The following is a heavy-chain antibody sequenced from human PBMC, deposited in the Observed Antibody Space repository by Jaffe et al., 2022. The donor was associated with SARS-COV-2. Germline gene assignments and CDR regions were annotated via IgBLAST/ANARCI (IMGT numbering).Heavy chain of an antibody. J-gene: IGHJ6*03. V-gene: IGHV4-34*02. CDR1: GGSFSNYY. Sequence: QVQLQQWGAGLLKSSETLSLTCSLSGGSFSNYYWTWIRQSPGKGLEWIGEINHNGNTNYNPSLKSRVTISVDTKGQLSLQLTSVTAADAAVYYCAREGVAMFRGVKGSFFYYYMDVWGNGTTVTVSS. CDR2: INHNGNT. CDR3: AREGVAMFRGVKGSFFYYYMDV. D-gene: IGHD3-10*01.